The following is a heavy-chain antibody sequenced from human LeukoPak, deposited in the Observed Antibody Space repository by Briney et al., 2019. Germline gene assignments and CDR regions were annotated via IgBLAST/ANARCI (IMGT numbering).Heavy chain of an antibody. CDR2: IYYSGST. CDR1: GGSISSYY. J-gene: IGHJ6*03. V-gene: IGHV4-59*01. Sequence: PSETLSLTCTVSGGSISSYYWSWIRQPPGKGLEWIGYIYYSGSTNYNPSLKSRVTISVDTSKNQFSLKLSSVTAADTAVYYCARAEVTAYMDVWGQGTMVTVSS. CDR3: ARAEVTAYMDV. D-gene: IGHD2-21*02.